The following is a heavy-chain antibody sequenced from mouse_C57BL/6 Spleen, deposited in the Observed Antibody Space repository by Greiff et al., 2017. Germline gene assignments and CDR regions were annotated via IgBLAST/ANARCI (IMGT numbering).Heavy chain of an antibody. J-gene: IGHJ1*03. V-gene: IGHV1-59*01. Sequence: VQLQQPGAELVRPGTSVKLSCKASGYSFTSYWMHWVKQRPGQGLEWIGVIDPSDSYTNYNQKFKGKATLTVDTSSSTAYMQLSSLTSEDSAVYYCARRGLGQGYFDVWGTGTTVTVSS. CDR3: ARRGLGQGYFDV. CDR1: GYSFTSYW. CDR2: IDPSDSYT. D-gene: IGHD3-3*01.